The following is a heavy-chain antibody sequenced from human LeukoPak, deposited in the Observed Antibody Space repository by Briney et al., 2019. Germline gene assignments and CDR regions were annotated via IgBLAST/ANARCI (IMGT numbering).Heavy chain of an antibody. CDR3: AYDTSGNGY. Sequence: MASETLSLTCAVYGGSFNGYYWNWIRQPPGKGLEWIVEINHSGSTNYNPSLKGRVTISADTSKNQFTLKLSSVTAADTAKYYCAYDTSGNGYWGQGTLVTVSS. V-gene: IGHV4-34*01. CDR2: INHSGST. D-gene: IGHD3-22*01. CDR1: GGSFNGYY. J-gene: IGHJ4*02.